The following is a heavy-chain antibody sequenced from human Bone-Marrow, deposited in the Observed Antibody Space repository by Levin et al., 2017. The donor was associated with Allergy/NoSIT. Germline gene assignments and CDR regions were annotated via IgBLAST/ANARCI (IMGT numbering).Heavy chain of an antibody. J-gene: IGHJ4*02. CDR3: ARGSTAKKSIAAAGTGDY. CDR1: GFTFSSYA. V-gene: IGHV3-30-3*01. Sequence: GESLKISCAASGFTFSSYAMHWVRQAPGKGLEWVAVISYDGSNKYYADSVKGRFTISRDNSKNTLYLQMNSLRAEDTAVYYCARGSTAKKSIAAAGTGDYWGQGTLVTVSS. D-gene: IGHD6-13*01. CDR2: ISYDGSNK.